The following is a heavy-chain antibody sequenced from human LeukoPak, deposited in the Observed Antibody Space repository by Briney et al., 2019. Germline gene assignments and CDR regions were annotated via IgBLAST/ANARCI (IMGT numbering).Heavy chain of an antibody. J-gene: IGHJ4*02. V-gene: IGHV3-48*04. CDR2: ISSNSGIT. Sequence: GGSLRLSCAASGFTFNTYDMNWVRQAPGRGLEWVSYISSNSGITNYADSVKGRFTISRDNAKNSLYLQMNSLRAEDTAVYYCARDEDIVVVPAEGFDYWGQGTLVTVSS. CDR1: GFTFNTYD. CDR3: ARDEDIVVVPAEGFDY. D-gene: IGHD2-2*01.